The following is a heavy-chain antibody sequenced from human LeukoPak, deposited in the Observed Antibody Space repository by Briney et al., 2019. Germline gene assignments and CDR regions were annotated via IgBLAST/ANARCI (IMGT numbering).Heavy chain of an antibody. CDR3: ARKAVTGSGPAHFDY. CDR1: GFTFITYG. D-gene: IGHD6-19*01. V-gene: IGHV3-30*03. CDR2: ISYGDGRAK. Sequence: GGSLRLSCAASGFTFITYGIHWVRQAPGKGLEWVAVISYGDGRAKFYADSVKGRFAISRDNSKNTLYLQMNSLSAEDTAVYYCARKAVTGSGPAHFDYWGQGTLVTVSS. J-gene: IGHJ4*02.